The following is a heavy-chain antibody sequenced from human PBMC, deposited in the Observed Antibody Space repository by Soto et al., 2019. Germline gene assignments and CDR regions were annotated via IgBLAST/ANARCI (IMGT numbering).Heavy chain of an antibody. D-gene: IGHD3-10*01. CDR1: GYTFTSYD. J-gene: IGHJ4*02. Sequence: ASVKVSCKASGYTFTSYDINWVRQATGQGLEWMGWMNPNSGNTGYAQKFQGRVTMTRNTSISTAYMELSSLRSEDTAVYYCARGFGYYGSGSYPDRDYWGQGTLVTVSS. V-gene: IGHV1-8*01. CDR3: ARGFGYYGSGSYPDRDY. CDR2: MNPNSGNT.